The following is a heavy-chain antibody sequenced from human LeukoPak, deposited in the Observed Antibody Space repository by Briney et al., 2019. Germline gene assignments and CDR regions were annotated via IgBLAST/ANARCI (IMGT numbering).Heavy chain of an antibody. CDR2: VCSSGRA. V-gene: IGHV4-59*08. Sequence: SETLSLTCIVSGGSTSSYCWSWIRQPPGKGLESIASVCSSGRADYNPSLESRVTILFDTSRNQLSLKLSFVTAADTAVYYCATLPRGTQPPDYFHHWGQGTLVTVSS. CDR3: ATLPRGTQPPDYFHH. CDR1: GGSTSSYC. D-gene: IGHD1-1*01. J-gene: IGHJ1*01.